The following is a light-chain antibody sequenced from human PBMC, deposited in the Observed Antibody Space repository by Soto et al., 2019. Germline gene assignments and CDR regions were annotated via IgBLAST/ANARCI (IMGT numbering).Light chain of an antibody. Sequence: EGVLTQSPGTLSVSPGEGATLSCRASQSVRSNNLAWYQQKPGQAPRLLIYGASNRVTGIPDRFSGSGSGTDFTLTINRLEPEDFALYYCQQYGGSPGTFGQGTKVDIK. CDR2: GAS. J-gene: IGKJ1*01. CDR3: QQYGGSPGT. V-gene: IGKV3-20*01. CDR1: QSVRSNN.